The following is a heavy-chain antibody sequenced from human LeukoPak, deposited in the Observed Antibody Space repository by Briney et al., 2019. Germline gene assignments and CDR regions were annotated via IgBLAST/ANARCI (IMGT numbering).Heavy chain of an antibody. CDR2: INSSGYTI. CDR1: GFTFSDYY. CDR3: AREGDGYNSPIDY. D-gene: IGHD5-24*01. Sequence: GGSLRLSCAASGFTFSDYYMTWIRQAPGKGLEWVSYINSSGYTIYYADSVKGRFTISRDNAKNSLYLQMNSLRTEDTAVYYCAREGDGYNSPIDYWGQGTQVTVSS. J-gene: IGHJ4*02. V-gene: IGHV3-11*01.